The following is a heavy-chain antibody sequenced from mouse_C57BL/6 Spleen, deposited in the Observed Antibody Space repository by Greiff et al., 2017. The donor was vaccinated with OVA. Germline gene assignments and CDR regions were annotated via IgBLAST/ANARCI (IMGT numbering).Heavy chain of an antibody. J-gene: IGHJ1*03. D-gene: IGHD1-1*01. CDR2: INPNYGTT. CDR3: ARGRYGSSYGYFDV. CDR1: GYSFTDYN. V-gene: IGHV1-39*01. Sequence: VQLQQSGPELVKPGASVKISCKASGYSFTDYNMNWVKQSNGKSLEWIGVINPNYGTTSYNQKFKGKATLTVDQSSSTAYMQLNSLTSEDSAVDYCARGRYGSSYGYFDVWGTGTTVTVSS.